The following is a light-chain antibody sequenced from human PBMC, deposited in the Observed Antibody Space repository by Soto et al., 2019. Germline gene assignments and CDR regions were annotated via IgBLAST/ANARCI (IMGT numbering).Light chain of an antibody. V-gene: IGLV2-14*01. CDR1: SSDVGGYNY. CDR3: CSCTSSSTLVV. CDR2: DVS. Sequence: QSVLTQPASVSGSPGQSITISCTGTSSDVGGYNYVSWYQQHPGKAPKLMFYDVSNRPSGVSNRFSGSKSGNTAALTISGLQAEDAADYSCCSCTSSSTLVVFGGGTKLTVL. J-gene: IGLJ2*01.